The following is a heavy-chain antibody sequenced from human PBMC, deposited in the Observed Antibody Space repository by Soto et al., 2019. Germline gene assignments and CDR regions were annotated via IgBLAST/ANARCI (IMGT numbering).Heavy chain of an antibody. CDR3: ARGGPGIVGATKPLQLDY. J-gene: IGHJ4*02. CDR1: GGTFSSYA. Sequence: QVQLVQSGAEVKKPGSSVKVSCKASGGTFSSYAISWVRQAPGQGLEWMGGIIPIFGTANYAQKFQGRVTITADESTSTAYMELSSLRSEDTAVYYCARGGPGIVGATKPLQLDYWGQGTLVTVSS. V-gene: IGHV1-69*01. CDR2: IIPIFGTA. D-gene: IGHD1-26*01.